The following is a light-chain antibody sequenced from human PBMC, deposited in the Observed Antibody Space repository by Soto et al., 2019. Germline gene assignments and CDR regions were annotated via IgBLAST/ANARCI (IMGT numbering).Light chain of an antibody. CDR1: QSVSSNY. Sequence: EIVLTQSPGTLSLSPGERVTLSCRASQSVSSNYLAWYQQKPGQAPRLLIYGASSRATGIPDRFSGSGSGTDFTLTISRLEPEDFAAYYCQQYGSSRWTFGQGTKVEIK. V-gene: IGKV3-20*01. CDR2: GAS. J-gene: IGKJ1*01. CDR3: QQYGSSRWT.